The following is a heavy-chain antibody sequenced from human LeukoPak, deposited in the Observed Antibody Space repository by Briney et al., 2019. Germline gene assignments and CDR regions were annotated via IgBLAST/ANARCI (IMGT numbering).Heavy chain of an antibody. Sequence: SETLSLTCAVYGGSFSGYYWSWIRQPPGKGLEWIGSTYYSGSTYYNPSLKSRVTISVDTSKNQFSLKLSSVTAADTAVYYCARAEGALYAFDIWGQGTMVTVSS. CDR2: TYYSGST. V-gene: IGHV4-34*01. CDR1: GGSFSGYY. D-gene: IGHD4/OR15-4a*01. J-gene: IGHJ3*02. CDR3: ARAEGALYAFDI.